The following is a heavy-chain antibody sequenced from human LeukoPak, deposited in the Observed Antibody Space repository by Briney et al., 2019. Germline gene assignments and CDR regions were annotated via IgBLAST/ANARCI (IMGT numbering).Heavy chain of an antibody. J-gene: IGHJ4*02. D-gene: IGHD3-9*01. Sequence: PGGSLRLSCAASGFTLSYAWMNWVRQAPGKGLEWVGRIKSKADGGTTDYAAPVKGRFTISRDDSKNTLYLQMNSLKTEDTAVYYCTTSYYDTLTGSSTFDYWGQGTLVTVSS. CDR2: IKSKADGGTT. V-gene: IGHV3-15*01. CDR1: GFTLSYAW. CDR3: TTSYYDTLTGSSTFDY.